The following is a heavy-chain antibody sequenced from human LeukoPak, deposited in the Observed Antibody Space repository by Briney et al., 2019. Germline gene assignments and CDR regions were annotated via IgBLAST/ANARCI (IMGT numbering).Heavy chain of an antibody. D-gene: IGHD5-12*01. CDR3: ATFGLVAALDL. J-gene: IGHJ4*02. CDR2: INPAGSET. Sequence: GGSLRLSCAASGFSFNAYWMAWIRQAPGTGLEWVANINPAGSETFHVDPVKGRFSISRDHAKNLVYLQMNSLRAEDAAVYYCATFGLVAALDLWGQGTLVTVSS. CDR1: GFSFNAYW. V-gene: IGHV3-7*01.